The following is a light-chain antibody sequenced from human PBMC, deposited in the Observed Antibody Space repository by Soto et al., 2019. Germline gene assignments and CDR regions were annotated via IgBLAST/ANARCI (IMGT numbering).Light chain of an antibody. CDR3: AGWDESLSGPV. V-gene: IGLV1-44*01. CDR1: SSNIGTNV. Sequence: QSVLTQPPSVSGTPGQRVTISCSGSSSNIGTNVVNWYQQFPGTAPKLLIFNNNNRPSGVPDRFSGYKSGSSASLAISGLLSEDEADYYCAGWDESLSGPVFGGGTKVTVL. CDR2: NNN. J-gene: IGLJ3*02.